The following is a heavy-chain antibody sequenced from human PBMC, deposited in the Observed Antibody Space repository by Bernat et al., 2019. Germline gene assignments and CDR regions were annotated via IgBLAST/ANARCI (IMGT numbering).Heavy chain of an antibody. V-gene: IGHV1-18*01. CDR3: AREGYFDWSDYYYGMDV. D-gene: IGHD3-9*01. J-gene: IGHJ6*02. CDR1: GYTFTSYG. Sequence: QVQLVQSGAEVKKPGASVKVSCKASGYTFTSYGISWVRQAPGQGLEWMGWISAYNGNTNYAQKLQGRVTMTTDTSTSTAYMERRSLRSDDTAVYYCAREGYFDWSDYYYGMDVWGQGTTVTVSS. CDR2: ISAYNGNT.